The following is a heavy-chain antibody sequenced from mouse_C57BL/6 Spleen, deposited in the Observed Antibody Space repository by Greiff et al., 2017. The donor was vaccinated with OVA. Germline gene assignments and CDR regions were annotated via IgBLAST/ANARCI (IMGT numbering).Heavy chain of an antibody. CDR1: GFTFSSYT. CDR2: ISGGGGNT. D-gene: IGHD1-1*01. CDR3: ARQGYYGSNPFDY. V-gene: IGHV5-9*01. J-gene: IGHJ2*01. Sequence: EVQLVESGGGLVKPGGSLKLSCAASGFTFSSYTMSWVRQTPEKRLEWVATISGGGGNTYYPDSVKGRVTISRDNAKNTLYLQMSSLRSEDTALYYCARQGYYGSNPFDYWGQGTTLTVSS.